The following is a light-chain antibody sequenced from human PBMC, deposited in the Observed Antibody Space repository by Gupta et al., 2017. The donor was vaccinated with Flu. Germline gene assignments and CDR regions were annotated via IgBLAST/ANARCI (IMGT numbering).Light chain of an antibody. CDR2: EVS. CDR1: SSDVGGYNY. V-gene: IGLV2-14*01. CDR3: SSYTSSSTMV. J-gene: IGLJ3*02. Sequence: QSALTQPASVSGSPGQSITISCLGTSSDVGGYNYVSWYQQHPGKAPKLMIYEVSNRPPGVSSRFSGSKSGNTASLTISGLQAEDEADYYCSSYTSSSTMVFGGGTKLTVL.